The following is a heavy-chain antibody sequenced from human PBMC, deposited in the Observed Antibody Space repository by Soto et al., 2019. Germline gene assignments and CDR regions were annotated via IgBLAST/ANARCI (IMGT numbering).Heavy chain of an antibody. V-gene: IGHV4-59*01. D-gene: IGHD6-19*01. CDR2: IYYSGST. CDR3: ARDGGYSSYYYYYMDV. Sequence: SETLSLTCTVSGGSISSYYWNWIRQPPGKGLEWIGYIYYSGSTNYNPSLKSRVTISVDTSKNQFSLKLSSVTAADTAVYYCARDGGYSSYYYYYMDVWGKGTTVTVSS. CDR1: GGSISSYY. J-gene: IGHJ6*03.